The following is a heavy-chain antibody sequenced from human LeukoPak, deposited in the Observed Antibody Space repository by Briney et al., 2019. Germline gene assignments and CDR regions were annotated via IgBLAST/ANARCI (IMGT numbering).Heavy chain of an antibody. CDR2: ISGSGGST. J-gene: IGHJ4*02. Sequence: PGGSLRLSCAASGFTFSSYAMSWVRQAPGKGLEWVSAISGSGGSTYYADSVKGRFTISRDNSKNTQYLQMNSLRAEDTAVYYCAKCYSGYDFFDYWGQGTLVTVSS. V-gene: IGHV3-23*01. D-gene: IGHD5-12*01. CDR1: GFTFSSYA. CDR3: AKCYSGYDFFDY.